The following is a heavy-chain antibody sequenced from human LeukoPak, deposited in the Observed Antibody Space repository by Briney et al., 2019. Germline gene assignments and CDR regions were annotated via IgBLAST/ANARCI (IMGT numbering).Heavy chain of an antibody. D-gene: IGHD6-13*01. Sequence: GESLRLSCAASGFTFSSYTMNWVRQAPGKGLEWVSAISGSGGSTYYADSVKGRFTISRDNSKNTLYLQMNSLRAEDTAVYYCAKDPWIAAVPKGMDVWGQGTTVTVSS. CDR2: ISGSGGST. CDR3: AKDPWIAAVPKGMDV. J-gene: IGHJ6*02. V-gene: IGHV3-23*01. CDR1: GFTFSSYT.